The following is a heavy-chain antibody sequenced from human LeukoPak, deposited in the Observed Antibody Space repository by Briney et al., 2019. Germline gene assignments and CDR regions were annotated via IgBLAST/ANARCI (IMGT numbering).Heavy chain of an antibody. CDR3: ARTSYGDYAFDY. J-gene: IGHJ4*02. Sequence: SETLSLTCTVSGGSISSYYWSRIRQPPGKGLEWIGYIYYSGSTNYNPSLKSRVTISVDTSKNQFSLKLSSVTAADTAVYYCARTSYGDYAFDYWGQGTLVTVSS. V-gene: IGHV4-59*01. D-gene: IGHD4-17*01. CDR1: GGSISSYY. CDR2: IYYSGST.